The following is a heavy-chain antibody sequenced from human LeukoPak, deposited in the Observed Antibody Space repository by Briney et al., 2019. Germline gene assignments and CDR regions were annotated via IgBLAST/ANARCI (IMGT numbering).Heavy chain of an antibody. CDR1: GGSITSSNW. J-gene: IGHJ5*02. D-gene: IGHD3-10*01. CDR2: IYYSGST. V-gene: IGHV4-4*02. CDR3: ARRRGITMVRGVIPFDP. Sequence: SETLSLTCAVSGGSITSSNWWSWVRQPPEKGLEWIGEIYYSGSTNYNPSLKSRVTISIDKSKNQFSLKLSSVTAADTAVYYCARRRGITMVRGVIPFDPWGQGTLVTVSS.